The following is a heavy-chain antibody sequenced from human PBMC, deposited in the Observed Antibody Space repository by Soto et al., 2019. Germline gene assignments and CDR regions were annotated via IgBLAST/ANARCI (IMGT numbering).Heavy chain of an antibody. CDR1: VYSFTPFW. J-gene: IGHJ3*02. D-gene: IGHD1-1*01. CDR2: IYLDDSDM. V-gene: IGHV5-51*01. Sequence: GESLKISCKASVYSFTPFWIGWVRQTPVKGLEWMGFIYLDDSDMRYSPSFQDQVTISADKSISTAYLQWSSLKASDTATYYCASRKRTSDAFDIWGQGTMVTVS. CDR3: ASRKRTSDAFDI.